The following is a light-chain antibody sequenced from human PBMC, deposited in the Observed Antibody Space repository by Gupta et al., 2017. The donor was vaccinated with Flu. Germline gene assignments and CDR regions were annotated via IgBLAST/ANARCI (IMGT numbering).Light chain of an antibody. V-gene: IGKV1-5*03. CDR1: QNIEFW. J-gene: IGKJ1*01. CDR2: TAS. CDR3: QQYIAYPWT. Sequence: DIQLTHSPATLSASVGDRVTITCRASQNIEFWLAWYQQKPGKAPKLLMYTASTVESGVPSRFSGSGSGTEFSLTISSLHPVDFATYYCQQYIAYPWTFGQGTKVQVK.